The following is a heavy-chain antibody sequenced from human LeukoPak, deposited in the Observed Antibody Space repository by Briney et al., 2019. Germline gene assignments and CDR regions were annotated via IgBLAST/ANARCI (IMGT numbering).Heavy chain of an antibody. CDR1: GGSISSYY. J-gene: IGHJ4*02. V-gene: IGHV4-59*04. Sequence: SETLSLTCTVSGGSISSYYWSWIRQPPGKGLEWIGYIYHSGGTYYNPSLKSRVTISVDTSKNQFSLKLSSVTAADTAVYYCAKILLWFGEANTDFDFWGQGTLVTVSS. CDR2: IYHSGGT. CDR3: AKILLWFGEANTDFDF. D-gene: IGHD3-10*01.